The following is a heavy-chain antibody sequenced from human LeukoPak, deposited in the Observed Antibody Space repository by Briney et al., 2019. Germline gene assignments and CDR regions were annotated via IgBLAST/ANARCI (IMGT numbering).Heavy chain of an antibody. Sequence: GGSLRLSCAASGFTFDDYAMHWVRQAPGKGLEWVSLISGDGGSTYYADSVKGRFTISRDDSKNSLYLQMNSLRTEDTALYYCAKDMARARDFWSVYYSGGIDYWGPGTLVTVSS. J-gene: IGHJ4*02. CDR2: ISGDGGST. CDR3: AKDMARARDFWSVYYSGGIDY. CDR1: GFTFDDYA. V-gene: IGHV3-43*02. D-gene: IGHD3-3*01.